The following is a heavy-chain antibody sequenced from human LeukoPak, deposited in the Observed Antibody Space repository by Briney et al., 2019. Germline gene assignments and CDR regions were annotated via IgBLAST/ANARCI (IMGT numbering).Heavy chain of an antibody. CDR2: IRYDGSNK. Sequence: PGGSLRLSCAASGFTFSSYGMHWVRQAPGKGLEWVAFIRYDGSNKYYADSVKGRFTISRDNAKNSLYLQTNSLRAEDTAVYYCALLPSGWYQRSSDYWGQGTLVTVSS. CDR1: GFTFSSYG. J-gene: IGHJ4*02. CDR3: ALLPSGWYQRSSDY. V-gene: IGHV3-30*02. D-gene: IGHD6-19*01.